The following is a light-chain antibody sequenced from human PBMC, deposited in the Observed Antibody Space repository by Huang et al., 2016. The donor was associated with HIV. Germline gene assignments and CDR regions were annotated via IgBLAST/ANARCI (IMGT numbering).Light chain of an antibody. J-gene: IGKJ1*01. CDR3: QKCSDYSPT. V-gene: IGKV1-5*03. CDR1: QSISTC. CDR2: HAA. Sequence: DAQLTPSPSTLSASVGDRVVITCRASQSISTCLTWYQQKPWKPPKLLVSHAAVLESGVPSRFSGSGSGTDFTLTINGLQPEDFATYYCQKCSDYSPTFGRGTKVTVK.